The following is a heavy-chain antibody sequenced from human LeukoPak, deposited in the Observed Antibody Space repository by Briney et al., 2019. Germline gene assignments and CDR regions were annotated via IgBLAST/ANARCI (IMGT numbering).Heavy chain of an antibody. J-gene: IGHJ6*02. Sequence: GGSLRLSCAASGFTLSSYEMNWVRQAPGKGLEWVSYISSSGSTIYYADSVKGRFTISRDNAKNSLYLQMNSLRAEDTAVYYCARYPPLHIVVVPAAQDDYYYYGMDVWGQGTTVTVSS. CDR1: GFTLSSYE. V-gene: IGHV3-48*03. D-gene: IGHD2-2*01. CDR2: ISSSGSTI. CDR3: ARYPPLHIVVVPAAQDDYYYYGMDV.